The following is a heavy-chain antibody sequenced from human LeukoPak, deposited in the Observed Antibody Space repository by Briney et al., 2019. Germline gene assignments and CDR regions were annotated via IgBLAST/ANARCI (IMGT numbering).Heavy chain of an antibody. CDR2: ISTTGGST. V-gene: IGHV3-23*01. Sequence: GGSLRLSCAASGFSFNNYAMSWVRQAPGKGLEWVSAISTTGGSTYYADSVKGRFTVSRDNSKNTLSLQMDSLRVEDTALYHCAKDWTTVVTPKGYYFDSWGQGTLVTVSS. D-gene: IGHD4-23*01. CDR1: GFSFNNYA. CDR3: AKDWTTVVTPKGYYFDS. J-gene: IGHJ4*02.